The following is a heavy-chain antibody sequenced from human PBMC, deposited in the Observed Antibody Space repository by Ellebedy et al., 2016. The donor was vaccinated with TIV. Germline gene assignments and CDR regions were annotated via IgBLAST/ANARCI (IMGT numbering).Heavy chain of an antibody. CDR1: GFTFSSYA. J-gene: IGHJ4*02. Sequence: GGSLRLSXAASGFTFSSYAMHWVRQAPGKGLEWVAVISYDGSNKYYADSVKGRFTISRDNSKNTLYLQMNSLRAEDTAVYYCARARVGATTGGLDYWGQGTLVTVSS. D-gene: IGHD1-26*01. CDR3: ARARVGATTGGLDY. V-gene: IGHV3-30-3*01. CDR2: ISYDGSNK.